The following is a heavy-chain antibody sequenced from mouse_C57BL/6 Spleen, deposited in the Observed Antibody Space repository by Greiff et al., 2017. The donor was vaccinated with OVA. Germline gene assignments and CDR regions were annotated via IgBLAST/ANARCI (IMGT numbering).Heavy chain of an antibody. CDR3: ARKLTGTSESDY. CDR1: GYTFTSYW. J-gene: IGHJ2*01. Sequence: QVQLQQPGAELVLPGASVKLSCKASGYTFTSYWMHWVKQRPGQGLEWIGEIDPSGSYTNYNQKFKGKSTLTVDKSSSTAYMQLSSLTSEDSAVYYCARKLTGTSESDYWGQGTTLTVSS. CDR2: IDPSGSYT. D-gene: IGHD4-1*01. V-gene: IGHV1-69*01.